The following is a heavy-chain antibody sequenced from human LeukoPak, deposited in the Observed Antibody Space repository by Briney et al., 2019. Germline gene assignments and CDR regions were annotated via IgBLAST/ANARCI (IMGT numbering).Heavy chain of an antibody. CDR3: VKWGDYYEPYYFDY. Sequence: GGSLRLSCSASGFTFSSYAMHWVRQAPGKGLEYVSAINSNGGSTYYADSVKGRFTISRDNSRNTLYLQMSSLRAEDTAVYYCVKWGDYYEPYYFDYWGQGTLVTVSS. CDR2: INSNGGST. CDR1: GFTFSSYA. D-gene: IGHD3-22*01. J-gene: IGHJ4*02. V-gene: IGHV3-64D*06.